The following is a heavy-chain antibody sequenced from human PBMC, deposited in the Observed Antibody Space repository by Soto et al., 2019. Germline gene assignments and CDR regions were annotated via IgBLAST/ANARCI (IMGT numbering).Heavy chain of an antibody. J-gene: IGHJ4*02. D-gene: IGHD3-16*01. Sequence: QVQLQESSPGLVKPSETLSPTCTVSGGSISSYYWSCVRQPPGKGLEWIGYIYYSGSTNYNPSLKSRITISVDTSKNQFALKLGSVTAADTAVYYWARFDGRYWGQGTLVTVSS. CDR3: ARFDGRY. CDR2: IYYSGST. V-gene: IGHV4-59*01. CDR1: GGSISSYY.